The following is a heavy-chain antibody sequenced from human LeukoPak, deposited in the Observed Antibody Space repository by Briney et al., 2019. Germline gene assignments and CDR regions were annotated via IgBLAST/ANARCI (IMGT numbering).Heavy chain of an antibody. D-gene: IGHD4-23*01. CDR3: ARGYGGNFGLPDYFDY. J-gene: IGHJ4*02. CDR2: IYYSGST. Sequence: PSETLSLTCTVSGGSISSGGYYWSWIRQHPGKGLEWIGYIYYSGSTYYNPSLKSRVTISVDTSKNQFSLKLSSVTAADTAVYYCARGYGGNFGLPDYFDYWGQGTLVTVSS. V-gene: IGHV4-31*03. CDR1: GGSISSGGYY.